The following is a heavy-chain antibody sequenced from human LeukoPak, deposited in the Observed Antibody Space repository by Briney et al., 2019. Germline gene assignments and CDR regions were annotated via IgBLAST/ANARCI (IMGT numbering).Heavy chain of an antibody. Sequence: GGSLRLSCAVSGFTFSTSPMGWVRQAPGKGLEWVSSIHAGGSDPFCADSVQGRCTISRDNSKNVLSLQLNNLRAEDTAIYFCAEGGHHFNPFYNWGQGTLVTVSS. CDR1: GFTFSTSP. V-gene: IGHV3-23*01. J-gene: IGHJ4*02. CDR2: IHAGGSDP. CDR3: AEGGHHFNPFYN.